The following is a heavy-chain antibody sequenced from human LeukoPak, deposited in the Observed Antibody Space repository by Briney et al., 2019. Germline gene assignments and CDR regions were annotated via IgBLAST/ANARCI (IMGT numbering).Heavy chain of an antibody. Sequence: PSETLSLTCAVYGGSFSGYYWSWIRQPPGKGLEWIGEINHSGSTNYNPSLKSRVTISVDTSKNQFSLKLSSVTAEDTAVYYCARAGVVRYYFDYWGQGTLVTVSS. D-gene: IGHD3-3*01. V-gene: IGHV4-34*01. CDR3: ARAGVVRYYFDY. J-gene: IGHJ4*02. CDR1: GGSFSGYY. CDR2: INHSGST.